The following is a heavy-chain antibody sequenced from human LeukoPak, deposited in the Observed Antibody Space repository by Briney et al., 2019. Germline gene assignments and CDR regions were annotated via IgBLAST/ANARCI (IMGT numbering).Heavy chain of an antibody. D-gene: IGHD2-21*02. CDR3: ARGGAHCGGDCYSDY. CDR1: GYTFTGYY. V-gene: IGHV1-2*02. Sequence: ASVRVSCKASGYTFTGYYMHWVRQAPGQGLEWMGWINPNSGGTNYAQKFQGRVTMTRDTSISTAYMELSRLRFDDTAVYYCARGGAHCGGDCYSDYWGQGTLVTVSS. J-gene: IGHJ4*02. CDR2: INPNSGGT.